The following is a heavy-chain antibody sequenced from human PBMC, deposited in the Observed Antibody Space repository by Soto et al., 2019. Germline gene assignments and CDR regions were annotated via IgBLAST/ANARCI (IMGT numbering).Heavy chain of an antibody. CDR2: IKSKTDGGTT. V-gene: IGHV3-15*01. D-gene: IGHD5-12*01. J-gene: IGHJ4*02. CDR3: TTNIVATMDSLLFDY. CDR1: GFTFSNAW. Sequence: EVQLVESGGGLVKPGGSLRLSCAASGFTFSNAWMSWVRQAPGKGLEWVGRIKSKTDGGTTDYAAPVKGRFTISRDDSKNTLYLQMNSLKAEDTAVYYCTTNIVATMDSLLFDYWGQGTLVTVSS.